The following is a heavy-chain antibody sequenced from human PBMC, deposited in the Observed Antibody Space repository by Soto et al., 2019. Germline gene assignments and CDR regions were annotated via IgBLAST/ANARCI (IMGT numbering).Heavy chain of an antibody. CDR3: AVVAGSYYFDS. D-gene: IGHD6-19*01. J-gene: IGHJ4*01. CDR1: GFTFSSYA. V-gene: IGHV3-64D*08. CDR2: IKSSGSST. Sequence: GGSLRLSCAASGFTFSSYAMSWVRQAPGKGLEYVSAIKSSGSSTNYADSVKGRFTVSRDNSKNTLYLQMSSLRSEDTAVYYCAVVAGSYYFDSWGHGTLVTVSS.